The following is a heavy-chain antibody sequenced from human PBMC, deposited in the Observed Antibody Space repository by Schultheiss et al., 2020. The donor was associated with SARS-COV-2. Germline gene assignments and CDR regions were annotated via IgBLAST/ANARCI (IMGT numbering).Heavy chain of an antibody. D-gene: IGHD2-21*01. CDR1: GGSISSYY. V-gene: IGHV4-34*01. J-gene: IGHJ4*02. CDR3: ARGEIVAPLDY. Sequence: SETLSLTCTVSGGSISSYYWGWIRQPPGKGLEWIGEINHSGSTYYNPSLKSRVTISVDTSKNQFSLKLSSVTAADTAVYYCARGEIVAPLDYWGQGTLVTVSS. CDR2: INHSGST.